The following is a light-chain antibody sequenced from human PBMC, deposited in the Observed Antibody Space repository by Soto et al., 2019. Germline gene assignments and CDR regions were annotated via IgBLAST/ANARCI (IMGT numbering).Light chain of an antibody. CDR3: QQSFTTPS. J-gene: IGKJ5*01. Sequence: DIQMTQSPSSLSASVGDRVNITCRASQTVSSYSNWYQQKPGTVPKLLIYATSNLQSGVPSRFSGRGFGTDFTLTISSLQPEDFATYYCQQSFTTPSFGQGTRLEIK. CDR1: QTVSSY. CDR2: ATS. V-gene: IGKV1-39*01.